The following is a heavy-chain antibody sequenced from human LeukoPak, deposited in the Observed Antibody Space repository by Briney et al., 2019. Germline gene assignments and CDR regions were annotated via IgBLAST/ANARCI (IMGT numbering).Heavy chain of an antibody. V-gene: IGHV4-30-4*08. CDR1: GGSISSGDYY. CDR2: IYYSGST. J-gene: IGHJ4*02. D-gene: IGHD2-2*02. CDR3: TRMTPAAITDY. Sequence: SETLSLTCTVSGGSISSGDYYWSWIRQPPGKGLEWIGYIYYSGSTYYNPSLKSRVSISVDTSKNQFSLKLSSVTAADTAVYYCTRMTPAAITDYWGQGTLVTVSS.